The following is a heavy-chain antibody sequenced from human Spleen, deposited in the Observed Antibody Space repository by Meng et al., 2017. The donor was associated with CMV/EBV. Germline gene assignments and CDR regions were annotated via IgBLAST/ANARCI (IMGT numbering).Heavy chain of an antibody. J-gene: IGHJ6*02. CDR2: FFYSGSS. CDR1: GGSISYYH. D-gene: IGHD5-24*01. V-gene: IGHV4-59*12. CDR3: ARTHYPEMATLYGMDV. Sequence: SETLSLTCTVSGGSISYYHWSWIRQPPGKTLEWIGYFFYSGSSNYNPSLKSRVTISVDTSKNQFSLKLSSVIAADTAVYYCARTHYPEMATLYGMDVWGQGTTVTVSS.